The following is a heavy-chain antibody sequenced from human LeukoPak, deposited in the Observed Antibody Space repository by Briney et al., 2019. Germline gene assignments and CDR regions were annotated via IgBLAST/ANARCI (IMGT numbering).Heavy chain of an antibody. V-gene: IGHV3-30*18. Sequence: GGSLRLSCAASGFTFSSYWMSWVRQAPGKGLDWVAVISYDGSNKYYADSVKGRFTISRDNSKNTLYLQMSSLRAEDTAFYYCAKDISKGKVGGSGPDSWGQGTLVTVSS. CDR1: GFTFSSYW. CDR2: ISYDGSNK. D-gene: IGHD3-10*01. CDR3: AKDISKGKVGGSGPDS. J-gene: IGHJ5*02.